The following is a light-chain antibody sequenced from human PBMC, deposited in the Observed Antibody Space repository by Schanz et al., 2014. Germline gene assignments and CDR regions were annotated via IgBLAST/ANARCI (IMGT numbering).Light chain of an antibody. V-gene: IGLV2-14*02. CDR3: SSYTSSSTRV. CDR1: SSDVGSYNL. Sequence: QSVLTQPASVSGSPGQSITISCTGTSSDVGSYNLVSWYQHHPGKAPKLMIFEGSKRPSGVPDRFSGSKSGNTASLTVSGLRAEDEADYYCSSYTSSSTRVFGGGTKLTVL. J-gene: IGLJ3*02. CDR2: EGS.